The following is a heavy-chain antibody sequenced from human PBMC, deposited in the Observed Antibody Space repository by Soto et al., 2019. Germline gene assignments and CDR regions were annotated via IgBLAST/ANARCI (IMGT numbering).Heavy chain of an antibody. J-gene: IGHJ6*02. CDR3: ARGGLQHALDV. V-gene: IGHV3-74*03. D-gene: IGHD6-13*01. CDR2: VNNDGTDT. Sequence: EVQLVESGGGLVQPGGSLRLSCAASGFTFSNYWMYWVSQAPGKGLVWVSRVNNDGTDTTHADSVKGRFTISRDNAENTLYLQMNSLRAEDTAVYYCARGGLQHALDVWGQGSTVTVSS. CDR1: GFTFSNYW.